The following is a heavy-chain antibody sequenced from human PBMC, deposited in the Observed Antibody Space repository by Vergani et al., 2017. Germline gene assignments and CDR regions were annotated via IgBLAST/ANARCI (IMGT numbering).Heavy chain of an antibody. D-gene: IGHD3-10*01. CDR1: GFTFSSYS. V-gene: IGHV3-48*04. CDR3: ARANRKITMVRGVPDY. J-gene: IGHJ4*02. Sequence: EVQLVESGGGLVQPGGSLRLSCAASGFTFSSYSMNWVRQAPGKGLEWVSYISSSSSTIYYADSVKCRVTISRDNAKNSLYLQMNSLRAEDTAVYYCARANRKITMVRGVPDYWGQGTLVTVSS. CDR2: ISSSSSTI.